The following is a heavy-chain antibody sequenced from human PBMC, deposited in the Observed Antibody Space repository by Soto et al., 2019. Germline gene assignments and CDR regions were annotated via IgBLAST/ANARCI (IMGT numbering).Heavy chain of an antibody. CDR2: IYYRGST. V-gene: IGHV4-59*01. J-gene: IGHJ5*02. D-gene: IGHD5-12*01. CDR1: GGSISSYY. Sequence: SETLSLTCTLSGGSISSYYWGWIRQPPGKGLEWIGHIYYRGSTNYNPSPKSRVTISVDRSKTHFSGILSSVTVADRAVYSCGRVPSGSDPNCSAPGGKETLVTVSS. CDR3: GRVPSGSDPNCSAP.